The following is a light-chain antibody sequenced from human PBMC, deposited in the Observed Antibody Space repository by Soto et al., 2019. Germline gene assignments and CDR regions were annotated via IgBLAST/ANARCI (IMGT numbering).Light chain of an antibody. J-gene: IGKJ1*01. CDR3: QHYNSYSEA. V-gene: IGKV1-5*02. CDR2: DAS. Sequence: DIQMTQSPSTLSSSVGDRVTIICRASQSISNYLAWYQQKPGKAPQLLIYDASTLESGVPSRFSGSGSGTEFALTISSLQPDDFATYYCQHYNSYSEAFGQGTKVDIK. CDR1: QSISNY.